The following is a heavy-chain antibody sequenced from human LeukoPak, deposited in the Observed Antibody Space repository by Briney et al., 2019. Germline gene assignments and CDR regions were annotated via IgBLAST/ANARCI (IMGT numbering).Heavy chain of an antibody. V-gene: IGHV4-4*07. CDR1: GGSISSYH. J-gene: IGHJ4*02. D-gene: IGHD3-10*01. CDR2: IYSSGNT. Sequence: PSETLSLTCTVSGGSISSYHWSWIRQPPGKGLEGIGRIYSSGNTTYSPYLTSQVTMSVDTSKYQFSLKLSSVRAADTALYYCARATSGTYYYFDSWGRGTLVSVSS. CDR3: ARATSGTYYYFDS.